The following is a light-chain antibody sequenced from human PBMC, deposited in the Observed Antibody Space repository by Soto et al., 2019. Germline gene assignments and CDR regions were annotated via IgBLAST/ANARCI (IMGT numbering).Light chain of an antibody. CDR3: QHQDWYGT. V-gene: IGKV1-5*01. J-gene: IGKJ1*01. CDR2: HAS. Sequence: DIQMTHSPSTLPVYVGDTVTITCRASQNIDRWVAWYQQKSGKAPKLSIYHASSLATGVPSRFSGSGSGTEITLIISSVQPDDFARYYCQHQDWYGTLGQGTKVDIK. CDR1: QNIDRW.